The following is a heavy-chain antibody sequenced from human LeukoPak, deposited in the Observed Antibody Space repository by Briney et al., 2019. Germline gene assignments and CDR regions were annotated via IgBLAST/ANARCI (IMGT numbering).Heavy chain of an antibody. J-gene: IGHJ6*02. V-gene: IGHV4-59*01. D-gene: IGHD5-12*01. CDR3: ARDRNSGYDLYYYYGMDV. CDR1: GGSISSYY. CDR2: IYYSGST. Sequence: SETLSLTCTVSGGSISSYYWSWIRQPPGKGLEWIGYIYYSGSTNYNPSPKSRVTISVDTSKNQFSLKLSSVTAADTAVYYCARDRNSGYDLYYYYGMDVWGQGTTVTVSS.